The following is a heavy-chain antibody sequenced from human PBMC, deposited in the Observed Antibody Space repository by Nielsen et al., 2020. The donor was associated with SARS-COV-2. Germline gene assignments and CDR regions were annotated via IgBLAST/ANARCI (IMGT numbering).Heavy chain of an antibody. J-gene: IGHJ5*02. Sequence: SETLSLTCTVSGDSISSGGYYWNWVRKHPGQGLEWIGHIHYSGTTNHNPSLKSRVTISVDTSKNQFSLKLSSVTAADTAVYYFSFGPPLLPSPTNSFYPWGQGTLVTVSS. CDR3: SFGPPLLPSPTNSFYP. V-gene: IGHV4-31*03. D-gene: IGHD3-10*01. CDR2: IHYSGTT. CDR1: GDSISSGGYY.